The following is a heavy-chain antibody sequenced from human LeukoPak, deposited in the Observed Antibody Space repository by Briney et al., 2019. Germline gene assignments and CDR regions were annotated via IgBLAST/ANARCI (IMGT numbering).Heavy chain of an antibody. V-gene: IGHV1-69*13. CDR2: IIPIFGTA. J-gene: IGHJ2*01. D-gene: IGHD3-10*01. Sequence: ASVKVSCKASGGTFSSYAISWVRQAPGQGLEWMGGIIPIFGTANYAQKFQGRVTITADESTSTSYMELSSLRSEDTAVYYCARVRYYGSGAGQYWYFDLWGRGTLVTVSS. CDR3: ARVRYYGSGAGQYWYFDL. CDR1: GGTFSSYA.